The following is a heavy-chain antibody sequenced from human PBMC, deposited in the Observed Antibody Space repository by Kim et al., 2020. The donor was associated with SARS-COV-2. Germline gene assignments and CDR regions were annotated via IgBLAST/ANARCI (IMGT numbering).Heavy chain of an antibody. J-gene: IGHJ4*02. CDR3: AKSPYYYGSGSYHNYFDY. CDR1: GFTFDDYA. V-gene: IGHV3-9*01. Sequence: GGSLRLSCAASGFTFDDYAMHWVRQAPGKGLEWVSGISWNSGSIGYADSVKGRFTISRDNAKNSLYLQMNSLRAEDTALYYCAKSPYYYGSGSYHNYFDYWGQGTLVTVSS. D-gene: IGHD3-10*01. CDR2: ISWNSGSI.